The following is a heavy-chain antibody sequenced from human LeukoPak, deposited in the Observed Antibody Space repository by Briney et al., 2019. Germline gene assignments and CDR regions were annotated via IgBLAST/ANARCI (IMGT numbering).Heavy chain of an antibody. V-gene: IGHV3-7*01. CDR3: ARHDSTYYDFWSGYYTDYYYYGMDV. CDR1: GFTFSSYW. Sequence: GGSLRLSCAASGFTFSSYWMSWVRQAPGKGLEWVANIKQDGSEKYYVDSVKGRFTISRDNAKNSLYLQMNSLGAEDTAVYYCARHDSTYYDFWSGYYTDYYYYGMDVWGQGTTVTVSS. CDR2: IKQDGSEK. J-gene: IGHJ6*02. D-gene: IGHD3-3*01.